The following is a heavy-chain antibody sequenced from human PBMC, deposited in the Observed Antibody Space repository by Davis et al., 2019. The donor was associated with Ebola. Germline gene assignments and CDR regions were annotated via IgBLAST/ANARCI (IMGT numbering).Heavy chain of an antibody. J-gene: IGHJ6*02. Sequence: GESLKISCAASGFTFSSYAMSWVRQAPGKGLEWVSAISGSGGSTYYADSVKGRFTISRDNAKNSLYLQMNSLRAEDTAVYYCARDIPCSSTSCPLHYGMDVWGQGTTVTVSS. V-gene: IGHV3-23*01. CDR1: GFTFSSYA. CDR2: ISGSGGST. CDR3: ARDIPCSSTSCPLHYGMDV. D-gene: IGHD2-2*01.